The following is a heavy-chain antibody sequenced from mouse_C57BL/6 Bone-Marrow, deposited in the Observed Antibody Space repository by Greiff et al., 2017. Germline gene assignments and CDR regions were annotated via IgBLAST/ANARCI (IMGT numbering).Heavy chain of an antibody. CDR3: ARQGPILLLRLYAMDY. Sequence: EVKLVESGGGLVQPGGSLKLSCAASGFTFSDYYMYWVRQTPEKRLEWVAYISNGGGSTYYPDTVKGRFTISRDNAKNTLYLQMSRLKSEDTAMYYCARQGPILLLRLYAMDYWGQGTSVTVSS. D-gene: IGHD2-12*01. V-gene: IGHV5-12*01. CDR2: ISNGGGST. J-gene: IGHJ4*01. CDR1: GFTFSDYY.